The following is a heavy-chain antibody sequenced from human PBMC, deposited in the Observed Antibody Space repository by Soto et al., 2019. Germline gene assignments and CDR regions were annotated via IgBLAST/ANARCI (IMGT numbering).Heavy chain of an antibody. J-gene: IGHJ6*02. CDR1: GGSLSNYG. CDR3: ARGDATKIVVTTYYAMDV. CDR2: IIPVFGTA. V-gene: IGHV1-69*12. Sequence: QVQLVQSGAEVKKAGSSVKVSCKASGGSLSNYGISWVRQAPGQGLEWMGGIIPVFGTANYAQKFQGRVTITADESTSIVYMDVTSLKSEDTAVYYCARGDATKIVVTTYYAMDVWGQGTTVTVSS. D-gene: IGHD3-9*01.